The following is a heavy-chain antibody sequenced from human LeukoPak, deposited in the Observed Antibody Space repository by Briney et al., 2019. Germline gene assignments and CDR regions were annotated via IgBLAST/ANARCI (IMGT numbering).Heavy chain of an antibody. V-gene: IGHV4-61*01. CDR3: ASYYYDSSGYSGIDY. CDR1: GGSVSSGSYY. CDR2: IYYSGST. D-gene: IGHD3-22*01. J-gene: IGHJ4*02. Sequence: SETLSLTCTVSGGSVSSGSYYWSWIRQPPGKGLEWIGYIYYSGSTNYNPSLKSRVTMSVDTSKNQFSLKLSSVTAADTAVYYCASYYYDSSGYSGIDYWGQGTLVTVSS.